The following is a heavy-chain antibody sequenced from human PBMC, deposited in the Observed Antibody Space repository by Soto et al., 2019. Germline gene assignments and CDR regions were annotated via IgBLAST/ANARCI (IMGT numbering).Heavy chain of an antibody. D-gene: IGHD1-1*01. CDR2: ITPIFRTP. CDR1: GDTFDTFA. Sequence: QLHLVQSGAEVVKPGSSVKVSCKASGDTFDTFAISWVRQAPGQGLEWMGGITPIFRTPDYAQKFEGRVKITADESTSASYTELRSLRSEDTAVYSCARDKDREQLGRTNDFSLDVWCQGTRVTVSS. J-gene: IGHJ6*02. V-gene: IGHV1-69*12. CDR3: ARDKDREQLGRTNDFSLDV.